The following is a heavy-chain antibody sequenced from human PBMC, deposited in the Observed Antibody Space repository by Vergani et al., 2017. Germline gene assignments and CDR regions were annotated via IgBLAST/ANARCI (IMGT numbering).Heavy chain of an antibody. CDR3: ARLXYCSSTTCRQAFDI. CDR2: TRSKANSYTT. Sequence: EVQLVESGGGLVQPGGSLRLSCAASGFTFSDHYMDWVRQAPGKGLEWVGRTRSKANSYTTEYAASVKGRFTISRDDSKNSLYLQMNSLKIEDTAVYYCARLXYCSSTTCRQAFDIWGQGTMVTVSS. V-gene: IGHV3-72*01. J-gene: IGHJ3*02. CDR1: GFTFSDHY. D-gene: IGHD2-2*01.